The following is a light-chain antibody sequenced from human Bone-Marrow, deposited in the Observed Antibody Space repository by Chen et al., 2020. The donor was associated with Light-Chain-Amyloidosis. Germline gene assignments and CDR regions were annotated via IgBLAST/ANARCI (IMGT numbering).Light chain of an antibody. CDR1: QTVSSNY. V-gene: IGKV3-20*01. Sequence: VLTQSPGTLSLSPGQRATLSCWASQTVSSNYLAWYQRKPGQAPRLLIYGASSSATGIPDRFRGSGSGTDFTRTISRLEPEDFAVYYCQHYGGSLWTFGQGTKVEIK. J-gene: IGKJ1*01. CDR3: QHYGGSLWT. CDR2: GAS.